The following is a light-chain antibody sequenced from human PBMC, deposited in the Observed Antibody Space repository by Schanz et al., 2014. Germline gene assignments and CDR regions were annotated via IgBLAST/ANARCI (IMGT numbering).Light chain of an antibody. CDR1: ESVNTID. V-gene: IGKV3-20*01. J-gene: IGKJ2*01. CDR2: GAS. CDR3: QQYGSSPPLYT. Sequence: EIVLTQSPGTLSLSPGEAATLSCRSSESVNTIDLSWYQQKPGQAPRLLISGASTRATGVPARFTGSGFGTEFTLTISSLQSEDFAVYYCQQYGSSPPLYTFGQGTKLEIK.